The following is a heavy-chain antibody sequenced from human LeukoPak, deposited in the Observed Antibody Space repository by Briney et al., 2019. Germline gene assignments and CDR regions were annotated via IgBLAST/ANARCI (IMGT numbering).Heavy chain of an antibody. CDR1: RYSISSGYY. D-gene: IGHD1-26*01. J-gene: IGHJ4*02. Sequence: LSETLSLTCAVSRYSISSGYYWGWIRQPPGKGLEWIGSIYHSGSTYYNPSLKSRVTISVDTSKNQFSLKLSSVTAADTAVYYCARHSGSYLQAFDYWGQGTLVTVSS. V-gene: IGHV4-38-2*01. CDR2: IYHSGST. CDR3: ARHSGSYLQAFDY.